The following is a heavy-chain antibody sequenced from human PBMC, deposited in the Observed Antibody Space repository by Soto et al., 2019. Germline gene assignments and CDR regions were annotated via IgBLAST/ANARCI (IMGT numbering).Heavy chain of an antibody. V-gene: IGHV2-5*02. CDR1: GFSLSTTGVG. D-gene: IGHD3-10*01. J-gene: IGHJ4*02. CDR3: ARSLWFGELH. CDR2: IYWDNDK. Sequence: QITLKESGPTLVKPTQTLTLTCSFSGFSLSTTGVGVGWIRQSPGKALEWLAIIYWDNDKRYSPSLKSRVTITNDTSKNQVVLTVTNMDPVDTGIYYCARSLWFGELHWGQGALVTVSS.